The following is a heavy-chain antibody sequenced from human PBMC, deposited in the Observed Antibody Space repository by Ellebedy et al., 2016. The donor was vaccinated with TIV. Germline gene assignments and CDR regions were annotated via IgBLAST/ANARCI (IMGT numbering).Heavy chain of an antibody. Sequence: GESLKISCADAGLSFSDHWMNWVRQAPGKGLEWVANIRLDGGGKYYVDSVKGRFTVSRDNAKNSLYLQMISLGADDTAVYYCATDGSYGDYRSPAHAFEFWGQGTMVTVSS. J-gene: IGHJ3*01. D-gene: IGHD4-17*01. CDR2: IRLDGGGK. V-gene: IGHV3-7*01. CDR1: GLSFSDHW. CDR3: ATDGSYGDYRSPAHAFEF.